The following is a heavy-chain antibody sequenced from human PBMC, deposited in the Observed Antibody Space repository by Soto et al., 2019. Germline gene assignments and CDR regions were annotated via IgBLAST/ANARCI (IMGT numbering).Heavy chain of an antibody. D-gene: IGHD1-1*01. V-gene: IGHV2-5*02. CDR1: GFSLSTSGEG. Sequence: PRPVKPTVGLALTCRFSGFSLSTSGEGVGWIRQPPGKALEWLALIYWDDDKRYSPSLKSRLTITKDTTKNQVVLTMTNMDPVDTATYYFSYALEHRGGYNWFDPWGQRTLVTVPS. CDR2: IYWDDDK. J-gene: IGHJ5*02. CDR3: SYALEHRGGYNWFDP.